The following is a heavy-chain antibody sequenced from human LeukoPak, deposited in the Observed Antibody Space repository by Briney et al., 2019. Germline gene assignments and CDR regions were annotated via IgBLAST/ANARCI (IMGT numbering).Heavy chain of an antibody. CDR1: GFILCRYW. CDR3: ARVVYSYGHDAFYI. Sequence: GGSLTLSCAVSGFILCRYWMQWVRQAPGEGVVGVSRISSDGSTTTYADSVKGRFTISRDNAKNTLYLQMNSLRAEDTAVYYCARVVYSYGHDAFYIWGQGTMVTVSS. CDR2: ISSDGSTT. V-gene: IGHV3-74*01. J-gene: IGHJ3*02. D-gene: IGHD5-18*01.